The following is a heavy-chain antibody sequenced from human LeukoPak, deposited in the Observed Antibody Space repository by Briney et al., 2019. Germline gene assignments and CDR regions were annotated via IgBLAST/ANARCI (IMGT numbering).Heavy chain of an antibody. V-gene: IGHV3-7*01. Sequence: GGSLTLSCAASGFTFSDRWMSWVRQPPGKGLEYVANIKQDGSEKHYVDSVKGRFTISRDNAKNSLYLQMNSLRAEDTAVYYCARGQQLDRYYYYYYMDVWGKGTTVTVSS. J-gene: IGHJ6*03. CDR1: GFTFSDRW. D-gene: IGHD6-13*01. CDR2: IKQDGSEK. CDR3: ARGQQLDRYYYYYYMDV.